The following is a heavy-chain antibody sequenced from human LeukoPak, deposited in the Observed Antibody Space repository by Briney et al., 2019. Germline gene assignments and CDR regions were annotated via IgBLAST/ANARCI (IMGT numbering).Heavy chain of an antibody. Sequence: GGSLRLSCLASGFTITFYSMTWVRQAPGKGLEWVSYISSSGNYIDYADSVKGRFSISRDKAKNSLSLQMNSLKTEDTAVYYFARVLELAASFDAWGMGSKVTVSS. CDR2: ISSSGNYI. CDR1: GFTITFYS. CDR3: ARVLELAASFDA. V-gene: IGHV3-21*05. D-gene: IGHD5-24*01. J-gene: IGHJ6*04.